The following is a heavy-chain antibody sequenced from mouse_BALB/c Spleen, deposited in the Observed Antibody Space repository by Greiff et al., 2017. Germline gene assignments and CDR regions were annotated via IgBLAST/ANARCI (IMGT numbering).Heavy chain of an antibody. CDR2: INPSSGYT. CDR1: GYTFTSYT. V-gene: IGHV1-4*02. CDR3: ARDYYGSSCWYFDV. D-gene: IGHD1-1*01. Sequence: VKLMESAAELARPGASVKMSCKASGYTFTSYTMHWVKQRPGQGLEWIGYINPSSGYTEYNQKFKDKTTLTADKSSSTAYMQLSSLTSEDSAVYYCARDYYGSSCWYFDVWGAGTTVTVSS. J-gene: IGHJ1*01.